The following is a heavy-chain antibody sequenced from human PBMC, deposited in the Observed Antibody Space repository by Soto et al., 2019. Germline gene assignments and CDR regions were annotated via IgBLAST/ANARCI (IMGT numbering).Heavy chain of an antibody. CDR1: GYTLTELS. V-gene: IGHV1-24*01. J-gene: IGHJ5*02. CDR2: FDPEDGET. Sequence: ASVKVSCKVSGYTLTELSMHWVRQAPGEGLEWMGGFDPEDGETIYAQKFQGRVTMTEDTSTDTAYMELSSLRSEDTALYYCATDLSEAAAGANWFDPWGQGTLVTVSS. CDR3: ATDLSEAAAGANWFDP. D-gene: IGHD6-13*01.